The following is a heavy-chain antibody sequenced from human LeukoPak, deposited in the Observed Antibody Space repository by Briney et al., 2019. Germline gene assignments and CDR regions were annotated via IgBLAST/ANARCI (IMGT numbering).Heavy chain of an antibody. D-gene: IGHD1-20*01. Sequence: GGSLRLSCAASGFTLSSYAMSWVRQAPGKGLEWVSAISGSGGSTYYADSVKGRFTVSRDNSKNTLYLQMNSLRAEDTAVYYCAQDQGITGTTYLNYWGQGTLVTVSS. CDR2: ISGSGGST. J-gene: IGHJ4*02. CDR3: AQDQGITGTTYLNY. CDR1: GFTLSSYA. V-gene: IGHV3-23*01.